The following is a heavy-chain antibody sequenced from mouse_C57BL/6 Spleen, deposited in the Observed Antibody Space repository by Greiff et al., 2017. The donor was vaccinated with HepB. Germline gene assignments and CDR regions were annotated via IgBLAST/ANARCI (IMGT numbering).Heavy chain of an antibody. J-gene: IGHJ4*01. CDR3: ARPYYYGSSFYAMDY. Sequence: VQRVESGGGLVKPGGSLKLSCAASGFTFSDYGMHWVRQAPEKGLEWVAYISSGSSTIYYADTVKGRFTISRDNAKNTLFLQMTSLRSEDTAMYYCARPYYYGSSFYAMDYWGQGTSVTVSS. CDR1: GFTFSDYG. V-gene: IGHV5-17*01. D-gene: IGHD1-1*01. CDR2: ISSGSSTI.